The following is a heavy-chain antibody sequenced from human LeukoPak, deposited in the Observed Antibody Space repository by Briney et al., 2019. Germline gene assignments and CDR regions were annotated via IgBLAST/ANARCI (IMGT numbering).Heavy chain of an antibody. CDR1: GYTFTSCG. Sequence: ASVKVSCKASGYTFTSCGISWVRQAPGQGLEWMGWISAYNGNTNYAQKLQGRVTMTTDTSTSTAYMELRSLRSDDTAVYYCARNLITMVRGVMAHDAFDIWGQGTMVTVSS. J-gene: IGHJ3*02. CDR3: ARNLITMVRGVMAHDAFDI. D-gene: IGHD3-10*01. V-gene: IGHV1-18*01. CDR2: ISAYNGNT.